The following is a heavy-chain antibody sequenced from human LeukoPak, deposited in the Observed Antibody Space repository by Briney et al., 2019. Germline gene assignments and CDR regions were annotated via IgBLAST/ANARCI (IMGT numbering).Heavy chain of an antibody. V-gene: IGHV3-20*04. Sequence: PGGSLRLSCAASGFTFSSYEMNWVRHAPGKGLEWVSGINWNGGSTGYADSVKGRFTISRDNAKNSLYLQMNSLRAEDTALYYCARRGSPDRHYYYYYMDVWGKGTTVTVSS. CDR1: GFTFSSYE. CDR2: INWNGGST. CDR3: ARRGSPDRHYYYYYMDV. D-gene: IGHD2-15*01. J-gene: IGHJ6*03.